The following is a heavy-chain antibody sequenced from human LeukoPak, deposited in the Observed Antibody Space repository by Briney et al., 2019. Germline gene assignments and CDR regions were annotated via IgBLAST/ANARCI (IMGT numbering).Heavy chain of an antibody. CDR1: GFTFSESW. Sequence: GGSLRLSCAASGFTFSESWMSWVRQAPGKGLEWVANMNQDGSEKDYVDSVKGRFTITGDNARKSLYLQMSSLRVEDTAVYYCATYSHWVAGDVWGQGTTVTVSS. V-gene: IGHV3-7*01. J-gene: IGHJ6*02. CDR3: ATYSHWVAGDV. D-gene: IGHD3-16*01. CDR2: MNQDGSEK.